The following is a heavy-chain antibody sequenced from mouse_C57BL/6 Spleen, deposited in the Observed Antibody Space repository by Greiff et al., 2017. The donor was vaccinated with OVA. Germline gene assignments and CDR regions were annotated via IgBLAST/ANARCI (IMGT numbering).Heavy chain of an antibody. CDR1: GYSITSGYD. D-gene: IGHD3-2*02. V-gene: IGHV3-1*01. J-gene: IGHJ2*01. Sequence: EVQRVESGPGMVKPSQSLSLTCTVTGYSITSGYDWHWIRHFPGNKLEWMGYISYSGSTNYNPSLKSRISITHDTSKNHFFLKLNSVTTEDTATYYCARGGSSSGSYYFDYWGQGTTLTVSS. CDR2: ISYSGST. CDR3: ARGGSSSGSYYFDY.